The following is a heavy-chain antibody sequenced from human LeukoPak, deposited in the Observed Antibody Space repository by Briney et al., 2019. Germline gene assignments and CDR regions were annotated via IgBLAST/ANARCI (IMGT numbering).Heavy chain of an antibody. J-gene: IGHJ3*02. Sequence: SETLSLTCTVSGGSISSSSVYWGWIRQPPGKGLEWIGSIYYSGSTYYNPSLKSRVTISVDTSKNQFSLKLSSVTAADTAVYYCARTPVVPICSGGSCYSLSGAFDIWGQGTMVTVSS. CDR2: IYYSGST. V-gene: IGHV4-39*01. CDR3: ARTPVVPICSGGSCYSLSGAFDI. CDR1: GGSISSSSVY. D-gene: IGHD2-15*01.